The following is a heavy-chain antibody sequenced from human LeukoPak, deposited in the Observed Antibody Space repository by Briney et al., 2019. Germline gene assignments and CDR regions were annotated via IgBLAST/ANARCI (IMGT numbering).Heavy chain of an antibody. Sequence: GSVKGSCKASGYTFTSYDIKRVRQATGQGLEWMGWMNPNSGNTGYAQKFQGRVTMTRNTSISTAYMELSSLRSEDTAVYYCARGSVRFLEWLFHGMDVWGQGTTVTVSS. D-gene: IGHD3-3*01. CDR1: GYTFTSYD. CDR3: ARGSVRFLEWLFHGMDV. V-gene: IGHV1-8*01. J-gene: IGHJ6*02. CDR2: MNPNSGNT.